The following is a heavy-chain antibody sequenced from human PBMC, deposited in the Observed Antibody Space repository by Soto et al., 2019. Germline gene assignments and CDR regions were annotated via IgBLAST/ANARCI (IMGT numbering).Heavy chain of an antibody. CDR2: IYYSGST. CDR1: GGSISSGDYY. Sequence: SETLSLTCTVSGGSISSGDYYWSWIRQPPGKGLEWIGYIYYSGSTYYNPSLKSRVTISVDTSKNQFSLKLSSVTAADTAVYYCARDLSPLLGYCSGGSCPGEYGMDVWGQGTTVTVSS. J-gene: IGHJ6*02. D-gene: IGHD2-15*01. CDR3: ARDLSPLLGYCSGGSCPGEYGMDV. V-gene: IGHV4-30-4*01.